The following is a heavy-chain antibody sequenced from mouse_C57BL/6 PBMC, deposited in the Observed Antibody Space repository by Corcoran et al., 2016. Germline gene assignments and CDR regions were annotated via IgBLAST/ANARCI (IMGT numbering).Heavy chain of an antibody. V-gene: IGHV9-3*01. D-gene: IGHD1-1*01. CDR1: GYTFTTYG. CDR3: ARRYYYGSSHFDY. J-gene: IGHJ2*01. Sequence: QIQLVQSGPELKKPGETVKISCKASGYTFTTYGMSWVKQAPGKGLKWMGWINTYSGVPTYADDFKGRFAFSLETSASTAYLQINNLKNEDTATYFCARRYYYGSSHFDYGGQGTTLTVSS. CDR2: INTYSGVP.